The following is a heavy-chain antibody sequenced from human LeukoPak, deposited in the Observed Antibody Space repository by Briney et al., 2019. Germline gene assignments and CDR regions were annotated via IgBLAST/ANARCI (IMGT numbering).Heavy chain of an antibody. CDR2: ICYSGST. D-gene: IGHD3-3*01. V-gene: IGHV4-59*01. CDR3: ARVKNSYDFWSGYYLNWFDP. J-gene: IGHJ5*02. Sequence: PSENLSLTCTVSGGSISSYYWSWIRQPPGKGLEWIGYICYSGSTNYNPSLKSRVTISVDTSKNQFSLKLSSVTAADTAVYYCARVKNSYDFWSGYYLNWFDPWGQGTLVTVSS. CDR1: GGSISSYY.